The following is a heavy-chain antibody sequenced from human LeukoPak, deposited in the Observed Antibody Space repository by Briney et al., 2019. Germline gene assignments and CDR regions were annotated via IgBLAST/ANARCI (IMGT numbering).Heavy chain of an antibody. J-gene: IGHJ4*02. Sequence: ASVKVSCKASGYTFTSYYMHWVRQAPGQGLEWMGIINPSGGSTGYAQKFQGRVTITADKSTSTAYMKLSSLRSEDTAVYYCAREMWDDILTGYYNEGYYFDYWGQGTLVTVSS. CDR2: INPSGGST. D-gene: IGHD3-9*01. V-gene: IGHV1-46*01. CDR1: GYTFTSYY. CDR3: AREMWDDILTGYYNEGYYFDY.